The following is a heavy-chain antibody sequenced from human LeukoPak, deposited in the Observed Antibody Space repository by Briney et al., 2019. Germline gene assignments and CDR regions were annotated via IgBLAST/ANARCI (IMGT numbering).Heavy chain of an antibody. Sequence: PSETLSLTCTVSGGSISGSSYYWGWIRQPPGKGLEWIGNIYYSGSTYYSPSLKGRVTISVDTSKNQFSLKLSSVTAADTAVYYCARPVPSRLGWFDPWGQGTLVTVSS. D-gene: IGHD1-1*01. CDR2: IYYSGST. V-gene: IGHV4-39*01. CDR1: GGSISGSSYY. J-gene: IGHJ5*02. CDR3: ARPVPSRLGWFDP.